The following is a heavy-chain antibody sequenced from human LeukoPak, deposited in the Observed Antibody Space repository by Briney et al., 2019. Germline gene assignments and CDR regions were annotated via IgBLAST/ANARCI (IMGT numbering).Heavy chain of an antibody. V-gene: IGHV3-30*02. J-gene: IGHJ4*02. CDR2: IRYDGSNK. D-gene: IGHD6-13*01. Sequence: GGSLRLSCAASGFTFSSYGMHWVRQAPGKGLEWVAFIRYDGSNKYYADSAKGRFTISRDNSKNTLYLQMNSLRAEDTAVYYCAKDHIADFDYWGQGTLVTVSS. CDR3: AKDHIADFDY. CDR1: GFTFSSYG.